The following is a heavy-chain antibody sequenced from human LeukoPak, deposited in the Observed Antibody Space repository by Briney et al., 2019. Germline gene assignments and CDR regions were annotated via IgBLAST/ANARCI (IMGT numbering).Heavy chain of an antibody. J-gene: IGHJ6*02. CDR1: GFTFSSYA. CDR2: ISGSGGST. Sequence: GGSLRLSCAASGFTFSSYAMSWVRQAPGKGLEWVSAISGSGGSTYYADSVKGRLTIFRDNSKNTLYLQMNSLRAEDTAVYNCAKSEHYYYGMDVWGQGTTVTVSS. CDR3: AKSEHYYYGMDV. V-gene: IGHV3-23*01.